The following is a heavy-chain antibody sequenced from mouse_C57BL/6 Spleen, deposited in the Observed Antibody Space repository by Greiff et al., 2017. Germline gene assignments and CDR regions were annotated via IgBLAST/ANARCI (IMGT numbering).Heavy chain of an antibody. V-gene: IGHV14-4*01. CDR1: GFNIKDDY. Sequence: VQLQQSGAELVRPGASVKLSCTASGFNIKDDYMHWVKQRPEQGLEWIGWIDPENGDTEYASKFQGKATITADTSSNTAYLQLSSLTSEDTAVYYCTTNGRYARDYWGQGTSVTVSS. CDR3: TTNGRYARDY. J-gene: IGHJ4*01. CDR2: IDPENGDT.